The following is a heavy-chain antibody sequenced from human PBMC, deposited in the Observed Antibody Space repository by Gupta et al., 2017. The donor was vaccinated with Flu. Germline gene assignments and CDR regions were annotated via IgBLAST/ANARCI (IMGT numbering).Heavy chain of an antibody. J-gene: IGHJ6*02. CDR1: GYTFTSYG. V-gene: IGHV1-18*01. D-gene: IGHD5-18*01. CDR2: ISAYNGNT. Sequence: QVQLVQSGAEVKKPGASVKVSCKASGYTFTSYGISWVRQAPGQGLEWMGWISAYNGNTNYAQKLQGRVTMTTDTSTSTAYMELRSLRSDDTAVYYCARDGLGAQRREASGYSYGTTPPYYYYGMDVWGQGTTVTVSS. CDR3: ARDGLGAQRREASGYSYGTTPPYYYYGMDV.